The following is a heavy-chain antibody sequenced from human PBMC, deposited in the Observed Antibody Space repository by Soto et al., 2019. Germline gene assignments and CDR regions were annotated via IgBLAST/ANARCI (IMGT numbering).Heavy chain of an antibody. Sequence: PSETLSLTCVVSGGSISSTNWWTWVRQTPGKGLEWIGEVYHTGSTKYNPSLKNRVTISVDKSNNQFSLNLKSVTAADTAVYYCATLPPRIVVVLLPIHAWGQGSLVTVSS. J-gene: IGHJ4*02. V-gene: IGHV4-4*02. CDR2: VYHTGST. D-gene: IGHD2-15*01. CDR1: GGSISSTNW. CDR3: ATLPPRIVVVLLPIHA.